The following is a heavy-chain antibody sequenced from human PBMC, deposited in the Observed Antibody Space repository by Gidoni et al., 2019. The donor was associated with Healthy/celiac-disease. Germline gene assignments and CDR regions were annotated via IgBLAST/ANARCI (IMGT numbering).Heavy chain of an antibody. V-gene: IGHV3-30*18. CDR2: ISYDGSNK. J-gene: IGHJ4*02. CDR1: GFPFSSYG. Sequence: QVQLVESGGGVVQPGRSLGLSCSAPGFPFSSYGMHWVRQVPGKGLEWVAVISYDGSNKYYADSVKGRFTISRDNSKNTLYLQMNSLRAEDTAVYYCAKDWMVSSSWEGGAYWGQGTLVTVSS. CDR3: AKDWMVSSSWEGGAY. D-gene: IGHD6-13*01.